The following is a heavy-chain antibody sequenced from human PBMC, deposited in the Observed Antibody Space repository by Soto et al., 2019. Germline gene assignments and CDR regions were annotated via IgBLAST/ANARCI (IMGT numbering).Heavy chain of an antibody. CDR2: ISGSGGST. V-gene: IGHV3-23*01. Sequence: GGSLRLSCAASGFTFSSYAMSWVRQAPGKGLEWVSAISGSGGSTYYADSVKGRFTISRDNAKNSLYLQMNSLRAEDTALYYCAKDFGNWGWNDYYYYYGMDVWGQGTTVTVSS. D-gene: IGHD7-27*01. J-gene: IGHJ6*02. CDR3: AKDFGNWGWNDYYYYYGMDV. CDR1: GFTFSSYA.